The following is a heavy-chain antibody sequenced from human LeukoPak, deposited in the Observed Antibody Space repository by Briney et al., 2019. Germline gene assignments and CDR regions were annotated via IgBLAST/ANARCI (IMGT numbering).Heavy chain of an antibody. D-gene: IGHD3-16*01. Sequence: PSETLSLTRTVSGVSISTTSYYWGWIRQTPGKGLEWIGSMLYRGSTYYSPSLRSRVIISVDASKNQFFLTLSAVTAADTAVYYCARQGGWGGALSFFDSWGQGTLVTVSS. CDR3: ARQGGWGGALSFFDS. CDR1: GVSISTTSYY. CDR2: MLYRGST. J-gene: IGHJ4*02. V-gene: IGHV4-39*01.